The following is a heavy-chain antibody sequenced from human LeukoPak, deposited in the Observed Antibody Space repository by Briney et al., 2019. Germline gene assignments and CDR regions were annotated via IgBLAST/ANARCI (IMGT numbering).Heavy chain of an antibody. Sequence: QPGGSLRLSCAASGFTFSSYAMHWVRQAPGKGLEWVAVISYDGSNKYYADSVKGRFTISRDKSKNTLSLQMNSLRAEDTAVYYCAKIPKGGYFDYWGQGTLVTVSS. V-gene: IGHV3-30-3*02. D-gene: IGHD2-2*01. CDR2: ISYDGSNK. CDR3: AKIPKGGYFDY. J-gene: IGHJ4*02. CDR1: GFTFSSYA.